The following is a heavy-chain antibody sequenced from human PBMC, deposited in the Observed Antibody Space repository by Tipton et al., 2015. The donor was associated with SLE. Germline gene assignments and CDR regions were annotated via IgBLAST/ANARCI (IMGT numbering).Heavy chain of an antibody. Sequence: QLVQSGGGVVQPGRSLRLSCAASGFTFSSYAMHWVRQAPGKGLEWVAVIRYDGSNKYYADSVKGRFTISRDNSKNTLYLQMNSLRAEDTAVYYCAKVGYGGNWDFDYWGQGTLVTVSS. CDR3: AKVGYGGNWDFDY. CDR2: IRYDGSNK. D-gene: IGHD4-23*01. CDR1: GFTFSSYA. J-gene: IGHJ4*02. V-gene: IGHV3-30*04.